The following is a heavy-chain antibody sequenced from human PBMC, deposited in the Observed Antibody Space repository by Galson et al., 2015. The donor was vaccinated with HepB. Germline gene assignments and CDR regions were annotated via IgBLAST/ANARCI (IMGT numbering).Heavy chain of an antibody. J-gene: IGHJ2*01. CDR2: INSDGGIT. D-gene: IGHD1-14*01. Sequence: SLRLSCAASGFTFSRFRMHWVRQAPGKGLVWVSRINSDGGITDYAGSVKARFTISRDNAKNTLYLQMNSLRAEDTAVYYCAKTVDYFDLWGRGTLVTVSS. CDR3: AKTVDYFDL. CDR1: GFTFSRFR. V-gene: IGHV3-74*01.